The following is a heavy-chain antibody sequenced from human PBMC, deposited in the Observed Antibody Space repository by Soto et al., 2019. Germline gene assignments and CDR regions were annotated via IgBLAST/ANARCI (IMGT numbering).Heavy chain of an antibody. CDR1: GFSLSTSGVG. CDR2: IYWNDDK. V-gene: IGHV2-5*01. D-gene: IGHD4-17*01. J-gene: IGHJ4*02. CDR3: AHRTDDGDYVWYFDY. Sequence: SGPTLVKPTPTLTLTCTFSGFSLSTSGVGVGWIRQPPGKALEWLALIYWNDDKRYSPSLKSRLTITKDTSKNQVVLTMTNMDPVDTAKYYCAHRTDDGDYVWYFDYWGQGTLVTVSS.